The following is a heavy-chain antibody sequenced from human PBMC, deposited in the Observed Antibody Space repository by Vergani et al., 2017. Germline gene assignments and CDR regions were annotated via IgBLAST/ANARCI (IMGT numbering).Heavy chain of an antibody. CDR2: IYYSGST. J-gene: IGHJ5*02. Sequence: QLQLQESGPGLVKPSETLSLTCTVSGGSISSSSYYWGWIRQPPGKGLEWIGSIYYSGSTYYNPSLKSRVTISVDTSKNQFSLKLSSVTAADTAVYYCARAKAPDPYIVVVPAAMGYNWFDPWGQGTLVTVSS. CDR1: GGSISSSSYY. CDR3: ARAKAPDPYIVVVPAAMGYNWFDP. V-gene: IGHV4-39*07. D-gene: IGHD2-2*01.